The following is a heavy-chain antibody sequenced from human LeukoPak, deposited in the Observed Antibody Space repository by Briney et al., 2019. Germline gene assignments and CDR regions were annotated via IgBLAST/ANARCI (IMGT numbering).Heavy chain of an antibody. CDR2: IRYDGSNK. CDR3: AKDLAGTGSAFDI. CDR1: GFTFSSYS. D-gene: IGHD3-10*01. Sequence: GGSLRLSCAASGFTFSSYSMNWVRQAPGKGLEWVAFIRYDGSNKYYADSVKGRFTISRDNSKNTLYPQMNSLRAEDTAVYYCAKDLAGTGSAFDIWGQGTMVTVSS. J-gene: IGHJ3*02. V-gene: IGHV3-30*02.